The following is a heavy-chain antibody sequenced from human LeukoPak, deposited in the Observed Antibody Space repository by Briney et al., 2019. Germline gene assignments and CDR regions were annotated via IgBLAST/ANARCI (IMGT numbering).Heavy chain of an antibody. Sequence: SQTLSLTCAVSGVSFCSNTGAWIWLRQSPSLDLEWLGRTYYTSKWYNDYAVSVKRRITINPDTSKNQFSLRLTSVTPEDTAVYYCARDLHNYYGLEVWGQGTTVTVSS. V-gene: IGHV6-1*01. CDR1: GVSFCSNTGA. CDR2: TYYTSKWYN. J-gene: IGHJ6*02. CDR3: ARDLHNYYGLEV. D-gene: IGHD4-11*01.